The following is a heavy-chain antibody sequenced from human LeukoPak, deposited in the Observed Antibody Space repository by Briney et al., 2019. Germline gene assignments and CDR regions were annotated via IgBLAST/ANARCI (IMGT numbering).Heavy chain of an antibody. CDR2: ISAYNGNT. J-gene: IGHJ5*02. CDR1: GSTFTSYG. CDR3: ARGSGSYPNWFDP. D-gene: IGHD3-10*01. Sequence: ASGKLSCKASGSTFTSYGISWVRQAPGQGLEWMGWISAYNGNTNYAQKLQGRVTMTTDTSTRTAYMELRSLRSDDTAVYYCARGSGSYPNWFDPWGQGTLVTVSA. V-gene: IGHV1-18*04.